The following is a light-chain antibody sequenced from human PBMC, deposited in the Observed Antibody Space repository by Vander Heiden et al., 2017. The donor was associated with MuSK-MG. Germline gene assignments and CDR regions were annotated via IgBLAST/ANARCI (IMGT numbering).Light chain of an antibody. Sequence: QPVLTQPPSVSQAHGKKVTTTCTGITSNIGKNCVSWYFQFPGTAPKLLIYDKNKRPSGIPDRFSGSQSGTSATLGITGLQTGDEGDYYCATWDNSLSGVVFGGGTKVTVL. V-gene: IGLV1-51*01. CDR1: TSNIGKNC. J-gene: IGLJ2*01. CDR2: DKN. CDR3: ATWDNSLSGVV.